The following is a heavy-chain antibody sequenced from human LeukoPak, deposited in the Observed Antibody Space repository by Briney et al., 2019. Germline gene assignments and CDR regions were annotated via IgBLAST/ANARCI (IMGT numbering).Heavy chain of an antibody. CDR1: GITFTNAW. J-gene: IGHJ4*02. D-gene: IGHD5-24*01. Sequence: GGSLRLSCAASGITFTNAWMSWVRQAPGKGLEWVGRIKSKTDGGTTDYAAPVKGRFTISRDDSKNTLYLQMNSLRAEDTAAYYCARDRGNDGYNPLDYWGQGTLVTVSS. CDR3: ARDRGNDGYNPLDY. V-gene: IGHV3-15*01. CDR2: IKSKTDGGTT.